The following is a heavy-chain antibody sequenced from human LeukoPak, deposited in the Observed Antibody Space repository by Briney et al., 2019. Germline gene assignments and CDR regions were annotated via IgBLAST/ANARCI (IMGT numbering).Heavy chain of an antibody. D-gene: IGHD2-2*01. Sequence: SETLSLTCAVSGGSISSSNWWSWVRQPPGKGLEWIGEIYHSGSTNYNPSLKSRVTISVDTSKNQFSLKLSSVTAADTAVYYCARHPRDIVVVPAARNWFDPWGQGTLVTVSS. J-gene: IGHJ5*02. CDR1: GGSISSSNW. CDR2: IYHSGST. V-gene: IGHV4-4*02. CDR3: ARHPRDIVVVPAARNWFDP.